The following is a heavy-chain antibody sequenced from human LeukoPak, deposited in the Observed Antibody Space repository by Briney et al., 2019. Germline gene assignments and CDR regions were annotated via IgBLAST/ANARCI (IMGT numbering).Heavy chain of an antibody. D-gene: IGHD4/OR15-4a*01. CDR2: VSDIGDKP. V-gene: IGHV3-23*01. CDR1: GFPLSNYA. Sequence: TGGSVSLPCAVSGFPLSNYAMRWVRGASGKGLEGVSDVSDIGDKPYCTDSVRGRFNISRDNSKSTLYMQMNSLRAEDTAVYYCAKDHYGGNPRTNYYYYMDVWGKGTTVTVSS. CDR3: AKDHYGGNPRTNYYYYMDV. J-gene: IGHJ6*03.